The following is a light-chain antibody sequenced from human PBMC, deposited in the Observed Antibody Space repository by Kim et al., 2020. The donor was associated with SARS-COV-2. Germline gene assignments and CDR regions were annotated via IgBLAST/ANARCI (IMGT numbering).Light chain of an antibody. J-gene: IGLJ2*01. CDR2: LNSDGSH. CDR3: QTWGTGIEV. CDR1: SGHSNYA. V-gene: IGLV4-69*01. Sequence: QPVLTQSPSASASLGASVKLTGTLSSGHSNYAIAWHQQQPEKGPRYLMKLNSDGSHSRGDGIPDRFSGSSSGAERYLTISSLQSEDEADYYCQTWGTGIEVFGGGTQLTVL.